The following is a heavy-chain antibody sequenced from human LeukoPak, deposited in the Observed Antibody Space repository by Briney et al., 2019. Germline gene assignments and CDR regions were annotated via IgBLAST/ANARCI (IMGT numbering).Heavy chain of an antibody. J-gene: IGHJ3*02. CDR2: ISGSGGST. Sequence: GGSLRLSCAASGFTFSSYAMSWVRQAPGKGLEWVSAISGSGGSTYYADSVKGRFTISRDNSKNTLYLQMNSLRAEDTAVYYCAKAGDPQKWELLPAGAFDIWGQGTMVTVSS. CDR3: AKAGDPQKWELLPAGAFDI. CDR1: GFTFSSYA. V-gene: IGHV3-23*01. D-gene: IGHD1-26*01.